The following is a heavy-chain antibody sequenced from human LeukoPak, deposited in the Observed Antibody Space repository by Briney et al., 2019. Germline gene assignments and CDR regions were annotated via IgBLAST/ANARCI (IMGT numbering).Heavy chain of an antibody. CDR3: ARLYSSSFPLY. V-gene: IGHV4-59*08. CDR2: IYYSGST. J-gene: IGHJ4*02. CDR1: RGSISSYY. D-gene: IGHD6-6*01. Sequence: SETLSLTCTVSRGSISSYYWSWLRQPPGKGLEWIGYIYYSGSTNYNPSLKSRVTISVDTSKNQFSLKLSSVTAADTAVYYCARLYSSSFPLYWGQGTLVTVSS.